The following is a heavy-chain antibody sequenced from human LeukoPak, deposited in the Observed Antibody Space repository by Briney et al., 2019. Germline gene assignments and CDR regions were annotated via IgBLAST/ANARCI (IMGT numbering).Heavy chain of an antibody. CDR2: IVVGSGNT. Sequence: GTSVKASCKASGFTFTSSAMQWVRQARGQRLEWIGWIVVGSGNTNYAQKFQERVTITRDMSTSTAYMELSSLRSEDTAVYYCAADLTWELYQLPNWLDPWGQGTLVTVSS. CDR3: AADLTWELYQLPNWLDP. CDR1: GFTFTSSA. D-gene: IGHD2-2*01. V-gene: IGHV1-58*02. J-gene: IGHJ5*02.